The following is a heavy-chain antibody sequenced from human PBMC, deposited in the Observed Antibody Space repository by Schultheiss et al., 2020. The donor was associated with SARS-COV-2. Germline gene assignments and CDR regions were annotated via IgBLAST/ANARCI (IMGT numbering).Heavy chain of an antibody. Sequence: SETLSLTCTVSGGSISSGGYYWSWIRQHPGKGLEWIGEINHSGSTNYNPSLKSRVTISVDTSKNQFSLKLSSVTAADTAVYYCARGHGGNLNRFLGALYWGQGTLVTVAS. CDR3: ARGHGGNLNRFLGALY. D-gene: IGHD4-23*01. CDR2: INHSGST. CDR1: GGSISSGGYY. V-gene: IGHV4-39*01. J-gene: IGHJ4*02.